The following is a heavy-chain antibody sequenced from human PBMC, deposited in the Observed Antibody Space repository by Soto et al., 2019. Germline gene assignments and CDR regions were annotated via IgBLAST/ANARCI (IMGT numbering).Heavy chain of an antibody. CDR2: IIPILGIA. J-gene: IGHJ4*02. CDR1: GGTFSSYT. D-gene: IGHD4-17*01. CDR3: ATDYGDYPSAFDY. Sequence: QVQLVQSGAEVKKPGSSVKVSCKASGGTFSSYTISWVRQAPGQGLEWMGRIIPILGIANYAQKFQGRVTITADKSTSTAYMDLSSLRSADTAVYYCATDYGDYPSAFDYWGQGTLVTVSS. V-gene: IGHV1-69*02.